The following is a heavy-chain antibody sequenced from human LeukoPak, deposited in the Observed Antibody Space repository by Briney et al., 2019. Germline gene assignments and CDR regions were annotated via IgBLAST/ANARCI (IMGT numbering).Heavy chain of an antibody. CDR2: INHSGST. D-gene: IGHD3-9*01. CDR3: ARGTGNYYDY. V-gene: IGHV4-34*01. Sequence: SETLSLTCAVYGGSFSGYYWSWIRQPPGKGLEWIGEINHSGSTNYNPSLKSRVTISADASKNQFSLRLRSVTAADTAVYYCARGTGNYYDYWGQGTLVTVSS. CDR1: GGSFSGYY. J-gene: IGHJ4*02.